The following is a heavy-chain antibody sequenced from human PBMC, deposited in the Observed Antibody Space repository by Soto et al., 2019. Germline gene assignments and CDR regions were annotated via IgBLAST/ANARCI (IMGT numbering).Heavy chain of an antibody. CDR2: ISGYKGNT. D-gene: IGHD2-2*01. CDR3: ASIGPRYAGGAFDV. Sequence: QVQLVQSGTEVKKPGAAVRVSCKTSGHTFNSYGITWVRQAPGQGLEWMGWISGYKGNTNYAQKLQGRVTTTTDTSTSTAYMELRSLRSDDTAVYYCASIGPRYAGGAFDVWGQGTSVTVSS. CDR1: GHTFNSYG. J-gene: IGHJ3*01. V-gene: IGHV1-18*01.